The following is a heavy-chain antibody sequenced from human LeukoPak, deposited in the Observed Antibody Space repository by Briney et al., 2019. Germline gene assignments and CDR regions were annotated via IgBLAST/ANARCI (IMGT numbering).Heavy chain of an antibody. CDR2: IYSSGSS. CDR3: ARELGTTVSFDY. J-gene: IGHJ4*02. CDR1: GGSISSYY. D-gene: IGHD1-26*01. V-gene: IGHV4-4*07. Sequence: PSETLSLTCTVSGGSISSYYWSWIRQPAGKGLEWIGHIYSSGSSNYNPSLKSRVTMSVDTSKNQLSLKVSSVTAADTAVYYCARELGTTVSFDYWGQGTLVTVSS.